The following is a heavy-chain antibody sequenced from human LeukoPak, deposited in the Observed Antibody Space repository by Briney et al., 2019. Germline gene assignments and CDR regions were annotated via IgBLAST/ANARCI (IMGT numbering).Heavy chain of an antibody. Sequence: ASVKVSCKASGGTLSSYAISWVRQAPGQGLEWMGRIIPIFGIANYAQKFQGRVTITADKSTSTAYMELSSLRSEDTAVYYCACGGTTFDYWGQGTLVTVSS. V-gene: IGHV1-69*04. CDR3: ACGGTTFDY. CDR1: GGTLSSYA. D-gene: IGHD1-14*01. CDR2: IIPIFGIA. J-gene: IGHJ4*02.